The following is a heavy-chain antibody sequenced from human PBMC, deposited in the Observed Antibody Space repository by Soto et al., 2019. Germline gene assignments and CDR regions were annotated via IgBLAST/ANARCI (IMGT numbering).Heavy chain of an antibody. CDR3: ARDPPIAGNVNWFDP. CDR2: IYTSGST. CDR1: GGSISSYY. J-gene: IGHJ5*02. D-gene: IGHD2-15*01. V-gene: IGHV4-4*07. Sequence: SETLSLTCTVSGGSISSYYWSWIRQPAGKGLEWIGRIYTSGSTNYNPSLKSRGTMSVDTSKNQFSLKLRSVTAADTAVYYCARDPPIAGNVNWFDPWGQGTLVTVSS.